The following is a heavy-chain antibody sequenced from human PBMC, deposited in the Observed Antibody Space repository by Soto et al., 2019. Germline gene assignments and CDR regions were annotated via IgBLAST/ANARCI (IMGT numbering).Heavy chain of an antibody. D-gene: IGHD3-9*01. V-gene: IGHV3-30-3*02. CDR3: AKASLRYFDWLSLPPGVGGMDV. CDR1: GFTFSSYA. Sequence: SGFTFSSYATHWVRQAPGKGLEWVAVISYDGSTYYSDSVKGRFTISRDNSKNTLYLQMNSPRAEDTAVYYCAKASLRYFDWLSLPPGVGGMDVWGHETTVNASS. CDR2: ISYDGST. J-gene: IGHJ6*02.